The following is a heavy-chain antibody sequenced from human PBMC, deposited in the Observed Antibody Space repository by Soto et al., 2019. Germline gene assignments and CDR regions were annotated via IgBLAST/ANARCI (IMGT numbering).Heavy chain of an antibody. V-gene: IGHV1-58*02. J-gene: IGHJ6*03. CDR3: AADLSYGYYYYYMDV. D-gene: IGHD1-26*01. CDR2: IVVGSGNT. CDR1: GFTFTISA. Sequence: SVKVSCKASGFTFTISAMQWVLQARGQRLEWIGWIVVGSGNTNYAQKFQERVTITRDMSTSTAYMELSSLRSEDTAVYYCAADLSYGYYYYYMDVWGKGTTVTVSS.